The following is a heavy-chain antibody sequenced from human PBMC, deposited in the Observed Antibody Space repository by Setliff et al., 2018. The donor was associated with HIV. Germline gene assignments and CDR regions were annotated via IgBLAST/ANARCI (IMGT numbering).Heavy chain of an antibody. D-gene: IGHD4-17*01. CDR2: INQDGSVK. Sequence: GGSLRLSCAASGLTFSNYWMTWVRRAPGKGLEWVANINQDGSVKYYMDSVKGRFITSRDNAKNSVYLHMNSLRVEDTAVYYCARDDYLDGRWGQGTMVTVSS. V-gene: IGHV3-7*03. CDR3: ARDDYLDGR. J-gene: IGHJ4*02. CDR1: GLTFSNYW.